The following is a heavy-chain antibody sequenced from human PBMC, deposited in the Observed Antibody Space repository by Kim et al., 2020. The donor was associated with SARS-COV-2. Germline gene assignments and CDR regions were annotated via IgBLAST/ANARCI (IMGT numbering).Heavy chain of an antibody. Sequence: GGSLRLSCAASGFTFSSYSMNWVRQAPGKGLEWVSSISSSSSYIYYADSVKGRFTISRDNAKNSLYLQMNSLRAEDTAVYYCARAGDHYYGSGDWGQGTLVTVSS. J-gene: IGHJ4*02. CDR2: ISSSSSYI. CDR1: GFTFSSYS. D-gene: IGHD3-10*01. CDR3: ARAGDHYYGSGD. V-gene: IGHV3-21*01.